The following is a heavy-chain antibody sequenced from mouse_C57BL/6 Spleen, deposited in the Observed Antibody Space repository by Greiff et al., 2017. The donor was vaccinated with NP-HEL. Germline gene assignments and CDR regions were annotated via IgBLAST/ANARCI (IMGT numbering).Heavy chain of an antibody. D-gene: IGHD1-1*01. Sequence: VQLQQSGAELVKPGASVKMSCKASGYTFTSYWITWVKQRPGQGLEWIGDIYPGSGSTNYNEKFKSKATLTVDTSSSTAYMQLSSLTSEDSAVYYCARVCITTVVAKSHWYFDVGGTVTTVTVSS. CDR3: ARVCITTVVAKSHWYFDV. J-gene: IGHJ1*03. CDR2: IYPGSGST. V-gene: IGHV1-55*01. CDR1: GYTFTSYW.